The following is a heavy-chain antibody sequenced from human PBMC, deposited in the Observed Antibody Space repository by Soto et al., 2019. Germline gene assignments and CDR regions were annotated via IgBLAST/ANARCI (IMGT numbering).Heavy chain of an antibody. CDR3: AKTSQLWNYYYYGMDV. CDR1: GFTFSSYG. D-gene: IGHD5-18*01. J-gene: IGHJ6*02. Sequence: GGSLSLSCAASGFTFSSYGMHWVRQAPGKGLEWVAVISYDGSNKYYADSVKGRFTISRDNSKNTLYLQTNSLRAEDTAVYYCAKTSQLWNYYYYGMDVWGQGTTVTVS. CDR2: ISYDGSNK. V-gene: IGHV3-30*18.